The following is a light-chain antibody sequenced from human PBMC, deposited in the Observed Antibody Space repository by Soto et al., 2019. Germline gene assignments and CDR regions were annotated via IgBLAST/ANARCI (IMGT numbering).Light chain of an antibody. Sequence: QSALTQPRSASGSPGQSVTISCTGTTSDIGAYNYVSWYQQRPGKAPKLIIYEVTRRPSGVPDRIFGSKSYTTASLTVSGLQAEDEADYYCSSFAGTNSFVFGTGTKLTVL. J-gene: IGLJ1*01. V-gene: IGLV2-8*01. CDR2: EVT. CDR1: TSDIGAYNY. CDR3: SSFAGTNSFV.